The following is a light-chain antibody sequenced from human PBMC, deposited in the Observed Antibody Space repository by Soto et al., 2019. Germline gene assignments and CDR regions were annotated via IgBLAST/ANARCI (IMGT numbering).Light chain of an antibody. Sequence: EIILTQSPDTLSLSPGERATLSCRASQTVSSNYLAWCQQRPGQAPRLLIYGASTRAAGIPDRFSGSGSGTDFTLTITRLGPEDSAVYFCQQYTGPPPTCGQGARLEIK. J-gene: IGKJ5*01. CDR3: QQYTGPPPT. CDR2: GAS. V-gene: IGKV3-20*01. CDR1: QTVSSNY.